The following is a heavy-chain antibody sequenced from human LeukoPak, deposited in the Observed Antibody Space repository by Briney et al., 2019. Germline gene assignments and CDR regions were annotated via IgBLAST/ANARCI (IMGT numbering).Heavy chain of an antibody. CDR1: GGSISSGSYY. CDR3: ARRVATTGRYYFDY. CDR2: IYTSGST. V-gene: IGHV4-61*02. Sequence: SETLFLTCTVSGGSISSGSYYWSWIRQPAGKGLEWIGRIYTSGSTNYNPSLRSRVTISLDASKNQFSLKLSSVTAADTAIYYCARRVATTGRYYFDYWGQGALVTVSS. J-gene: IGHJ4*02. D-gene: IGHD1-1*01.